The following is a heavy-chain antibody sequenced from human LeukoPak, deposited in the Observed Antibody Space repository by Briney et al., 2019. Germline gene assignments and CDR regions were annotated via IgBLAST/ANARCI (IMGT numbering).Heavy chain of an antibody. D-gene: IGHD3-16*01. CDR1: GFIFTSYA. J-gene: IGHJ4*02. Sequence: GGSLRLSCAASGFIFTSYAMSWVRHTPGKGLEWVSGISGSGATTYYADSVKGRLTISRDNSKNTVYLQMNSLRAEDTAVYYCAKGAQLRLGEDFDYWGQGTLVTVSS. CDR3: AKGAQLRLGEDFDY. CDR2: ISGSGATT. V-gene: IGHV3-23*01.